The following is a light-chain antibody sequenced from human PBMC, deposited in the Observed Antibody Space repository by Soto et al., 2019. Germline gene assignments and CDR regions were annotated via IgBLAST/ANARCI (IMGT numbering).Light chain of an antibody. Sequence: EIVLTQSPGTLSLSPGERATLSCRASQSVSSSSLAWYQQKPGQAPRLLIYVASSRATGIPDRFSGSGSGTDFTLTISRREPEDFAVYYCQQYGSSPRVYTFGQGTKLEIK. V-gene: IGKV3-20*01. CDR3: QQYGSSPRVYT. CDR1: QSVSSSS. CDR2: VAS. J-gene: IGKJ2*01.